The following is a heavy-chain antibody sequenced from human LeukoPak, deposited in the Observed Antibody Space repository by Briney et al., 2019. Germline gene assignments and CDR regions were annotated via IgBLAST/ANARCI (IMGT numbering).Heavy chain of an antibody. CDR3: ARDLGVDY. Sequence: GGSLRLSCAASGFTFSSYAMHWVRQAPGKGLEWVAVISYDGSNKYYADSVKGRFTISRDNSKNTLYLQMNSLRSDDTAVYYCARDLGVDYWGQGTLVTVSS. CDR1: GFTFSSYA. CDR2: ISYDGSNK. J-gene: IGHJ4*02. V-gene: IGHV3-30*04.